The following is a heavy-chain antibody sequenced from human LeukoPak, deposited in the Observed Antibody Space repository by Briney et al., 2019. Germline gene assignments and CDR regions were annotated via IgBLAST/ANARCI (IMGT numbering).Heavy chain of an antibody. J-gene: IGHJ4*02. D-gene: IGHD6-13*01. V-gene: IGHV3-21*01. Sequence: NPGGSLRLSCAASGFTFSNYNMNWVRQAPGKGVEWVSSISSSSSYITYADSVKGRFTISRDNAKNSLYLQMHSLRAEDTAVYYCARDSQAVGTDFDYWGQGTLVTVSS. CDR2: ISSSSSYI. CDR1: GFTFSNYN. CDR3: ARDSQAVGTDFDY.